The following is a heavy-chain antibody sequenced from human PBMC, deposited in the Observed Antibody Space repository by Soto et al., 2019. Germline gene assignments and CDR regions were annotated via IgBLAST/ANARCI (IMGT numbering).Heavy chain of an antibody. CDR1: GGSVSSGSYY. D-gene: IGHD6-13*01. CDR2: IYYSGST. V-gene: IGHV4-61*01. J-gene: IGHJ4*02. Sequence: PSETLSLTCTVSGGSVSSGSYYWSWIRQPPGKGLEWIGYIYYSGSTNYNPSLKSRVTISVDTSKNQFSLKLSSVTAADTAVYYCARKAAGTAIDYWGQGTPVTVSS. CDR3: ARKAAGTAIDY.